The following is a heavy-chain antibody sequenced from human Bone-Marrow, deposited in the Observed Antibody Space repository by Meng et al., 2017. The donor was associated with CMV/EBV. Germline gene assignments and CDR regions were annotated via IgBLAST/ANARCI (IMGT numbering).Heavy chain of an antibody. CDR2: IIPIFGTA. CDR3: ARVIDYDFWSGSYYYYGMDV. D-gene: IGHD3-3*01. Sequence: SVKLSCKASGDTFSSYAISWVRQAPGQGLDWMGGIIPIFGTANYAQKFQGRVTITTDESTSTAYMELSSLRSEDTVVYYCARVIDYDFWSGSYYYYGMDVWGQGTTVTVSS. V-gene: IGHV1-69*05. J-gene: IGHJ6*02. CDR1: GDTFSSYA.